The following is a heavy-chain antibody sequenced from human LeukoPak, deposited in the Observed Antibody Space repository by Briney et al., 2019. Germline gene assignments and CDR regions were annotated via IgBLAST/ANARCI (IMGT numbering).Heavy chain of an antibody. D-gene: IGHD2-21*02. Sequence: ASVKVSCKASGYTFTGYYMHWVRQAPGQGLEWMGRINLNSGGTNYAQKFQGRVTMTRDTSISTAYMELSRLRSDDTAVYYCARTPIVVVTARTDKYYYYMDVWGKGTTVTVSS. CDR3: ARTPIVVVTARTDKYYYYMDV. V-gene: IGHV1-2*06. CDR2: INLNSGGT. CDR1: GYTFTGYY. J-gene: IGHJ6*03.